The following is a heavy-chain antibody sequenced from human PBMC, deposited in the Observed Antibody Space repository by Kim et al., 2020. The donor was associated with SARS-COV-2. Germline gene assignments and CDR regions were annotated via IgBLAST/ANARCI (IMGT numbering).Heavy chain of an antibody. CDR3: AKDCLELLEADYYYGMDV. V-gene: IGHV3-23*01. CDR2: ISGSGGST. J-gene: IGHJ6*02. CDR1: GFTFSSYA. D-gene: IGHD3-10*01. Sequence: GGSLRLSCAASGFTFSSYAMSWVRQAPGKGLEWVSAISGSGGSTYYADSVKGRFTISRDNSKNTLYLQMNSLRAEDTAVYYCAKDCLELLEADYYYGMDVWGQGTTVTVSS.